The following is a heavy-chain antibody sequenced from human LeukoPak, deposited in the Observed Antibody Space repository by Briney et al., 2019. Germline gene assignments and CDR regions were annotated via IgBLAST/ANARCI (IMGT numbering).Heavy chain of an antibody. CDR2: ISSSGSTI. V-gene: IGHV3-48*03. CDR3: ARGIWAYYFDY. J-gene: IGHJ4*02. Sequence: GGPLRLPCAASGFTFSSYEMNWLRQAPGKGLERVSYISSSGSTISYADSVKGRFTISRDNAKSSLYLQMNSLRAEDTAVYYCARGIWAYYFDYWGQGTLVTVSS. D-gene: IGHD7-27*01. CDR1: GFTFSSYE.